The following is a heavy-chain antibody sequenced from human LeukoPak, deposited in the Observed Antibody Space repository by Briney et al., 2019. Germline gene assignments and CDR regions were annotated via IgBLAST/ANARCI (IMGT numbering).Heavy chain of an antibody. CDR3: AARGDSSGPQS. J-gene: IGHJ4*02. D-gene: IGHD3-22*01. CDR1: GVSISSGGYS. Sequence: PSQTLSLTCAGSGVSISSGGYSWSWIRQPPGKGLEWIGYIYHSESTYYNPSLKSRVTISVDRSNNQFSLKLSSVTAADTAVYYCAARGDSSGPQSWGQGTLVTVSS. V-gene: IGHV4-30-2*01. CDR2: IYHSEST.